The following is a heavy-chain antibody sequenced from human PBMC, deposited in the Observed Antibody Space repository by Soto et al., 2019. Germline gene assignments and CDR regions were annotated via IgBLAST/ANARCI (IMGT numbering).Heavy chain of an antibody. CDR1: GFTFSNFD. CDR3: ARVYTGGLPRRADYYYAMDF. D-gene: IGHD2-2*02. V-gene: IGHV3-13*05. CDR2: IGAARDP. Sequence: GGSLSLSCATSGFTFSNFDMRWVRQVPGKGLEWVSAIGAARDPNYYGSVKGRSTISRENAKNSVYLQMNDLRAGDSAVYYCARVYTGGLPRRADYYYAMDFWGQGTMVTVSS. J-gene: IGHJ6*02.